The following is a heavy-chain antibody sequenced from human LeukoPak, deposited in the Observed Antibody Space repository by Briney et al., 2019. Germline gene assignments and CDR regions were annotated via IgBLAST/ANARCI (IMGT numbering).Heavy chain of an antibody. D-gene: IGHD2-2*02. Sequence: PSETLSLTCAVYGGSFSGYYWSWIRQPPGKGLEWIGEINHSGTTNYNPSLKSRVTISLDTSKNQFSLNLSSVTAADTAVYYCARIPPCPSSTSCYSFDYWGQGTLVTVSS. CDR3: ARIPPCPSSTSCYSFDY. CDR1: GGSFSGYY. J-gene: IGHJ4*02. CDR2: INHSGTT. V-gene: IGHV4-34*01.